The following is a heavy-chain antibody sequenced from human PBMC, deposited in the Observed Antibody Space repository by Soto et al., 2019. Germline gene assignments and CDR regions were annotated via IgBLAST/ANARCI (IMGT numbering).Heavy chain of an antibody. CDR1: GFAVSSNY. J-gene: IGHJ4*02. V-gene: IGHV3-53*01. CDR3: ARVLTMWRTLDY. CDR2: IYSGGST. Sequence: GGSLRLSCAASGFAVSSNYMSWVRQAPGKGLEWVSVIYSGGSTYYADSVKGRFTISRDNSKNTLYLQMNSLRAEDTAVYYCARVLTMWRTLDYWGQGTLVTVSS. D-gene: IGHD3-10*02.